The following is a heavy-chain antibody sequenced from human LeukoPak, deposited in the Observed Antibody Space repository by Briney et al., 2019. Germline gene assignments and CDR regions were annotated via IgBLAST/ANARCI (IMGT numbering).Heavy chain of an antibody. Sequence: ASVKVSCKASGYTFTSYYMHWVRQAPGQGLEWMGIINPSGGSTSYAQKFQGRVTMTRDTSTSTVYMELSSLRSEDTAVYYCARVVGIAARPGYMDVWGKGTTVTVSS. CDR3: ARVVGIAARPGYMDV. CDR1: GYTFTSYY. V-gene: IGHV1-46*01. D-gene: IGHD6-6*01. CDR2: INPSGGST. J-gene: IGHJ6*03.